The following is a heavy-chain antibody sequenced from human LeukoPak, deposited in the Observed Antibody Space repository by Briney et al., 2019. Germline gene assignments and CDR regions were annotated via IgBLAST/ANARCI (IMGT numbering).Heavy chain of an antibody. J-gene: IGHJ4*02. CDR3: ARRVSSWLYIDY. CDR1: GYTFTNHW. V-gene: IGHV5-51*01. Sequence: GESLQISCRGCGYTFTNHWIGWVRQMPGKGLEWMGIIYPDDSDTRYSPSFQGQVTISADKSISTAYLQWSSLKASDTAMYYCARRVSSWLYIDYWGQGTLVTVSS. D-gene: IGHD2-2*01. CDR2: IYPDDSDT.